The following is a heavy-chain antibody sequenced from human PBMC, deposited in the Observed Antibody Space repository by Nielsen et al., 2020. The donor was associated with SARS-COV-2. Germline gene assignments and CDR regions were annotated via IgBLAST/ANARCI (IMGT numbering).Heavy chain of an antibody. D-gene: IGHD2-2*01. CDR3: ARPGVPAAVFQAYEMDV. V-gene: IGHV4-39*01. J-gene: IGHJ6*02. CDR2: VHYSGRT. Sequence: WIRQPPGKGLEWIASVHYSGRTFYDPSLKSRVTISVDTSKNQFSLRLRSVTAADTAVYYCARPGVPAAVFQAYEMDVWGQGASVTVSS.